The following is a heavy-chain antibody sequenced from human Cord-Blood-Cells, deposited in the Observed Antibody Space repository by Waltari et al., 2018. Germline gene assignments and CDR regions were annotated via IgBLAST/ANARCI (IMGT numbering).Heavy chain of an antibody. D-gene: IGHD4-17*01. J-gene: IGHJ4*02. CDR3: ALTGTSDYPHYFDY. CDR2: IIPILGIA. CDR1: GGTFRSYA. V-gene: IGHV1-69*10. Sequence: QVQLVQSGAEVQKPGASVKVSCKASGGTFRSYAISWVRATPGQWLECMGGIIPILGIANYAQKFQGRVTITADKSTSTAYMELSSLRSEDTAVYYCALTGTSDYPHYFDYWGQGTLVTVSS.